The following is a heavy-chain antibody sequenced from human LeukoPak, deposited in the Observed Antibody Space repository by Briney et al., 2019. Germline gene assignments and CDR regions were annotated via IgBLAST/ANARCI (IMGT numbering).Heavy chain of an antibody. CDR2: IYYSGST. CDR3: ARDRGSIDY. CDR1: GGPISSYY. J-gene: IGHJ4*02. Sequence: SETLSLTCTVYGGPISSYYWRWIRQPPGKGLEWIGYIYYSGSTNYNPSLKSRVTISVDTSKDQFSLKLSSVTAADTAVYYCARDRGSIDYWRQGTLVTVSS. D-gene: IGHD2-2*01. V-gene: IGHV4-59*01.